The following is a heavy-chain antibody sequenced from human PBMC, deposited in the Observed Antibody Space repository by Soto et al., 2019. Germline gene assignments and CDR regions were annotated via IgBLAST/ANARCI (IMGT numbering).Heavy chain of an antibody. CDR3: RVYASGSSSDVFDM. Sequence: EVPVLESGGGLVQPGGSLRLSCAASGFTFSRKAMNWVRQAPGKGLEWVSAITPSGANKYYADSVNGRFTISRDDSKNTVYLQMNSLRVEDTALYYCRVYASGSSSDVFDMWGQGTMVTVSS. J-gene: IGHJ3*02. CDR2: ITPSGANK. D-gene: IGHD3-10*01. CDR1: GFTFSRKA. V-gene: IGHV3-23*01.